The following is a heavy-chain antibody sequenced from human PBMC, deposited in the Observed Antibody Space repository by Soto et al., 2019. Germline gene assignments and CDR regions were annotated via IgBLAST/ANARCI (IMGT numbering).Heavy chain of an antibody. J-gene: IGHJ3*02. CDR3: ARDSYDFWRGFLDAFDI. CDR1: GYTFTSYG. V-gene: IGHV1-18*01. D-gene: IGHD3-3*01. Sequence: ASVKVSCKASGYTFTSYGISWVRQAPGQGLEWMGWISAYNGNTNYAQKLQGRFTMTKDTSTSTAYMELRSLGSDDPSVYYWARDSYDFWRGFLDAFDIWGQGTMVTVSS. CDR2: ISAYNGNT.